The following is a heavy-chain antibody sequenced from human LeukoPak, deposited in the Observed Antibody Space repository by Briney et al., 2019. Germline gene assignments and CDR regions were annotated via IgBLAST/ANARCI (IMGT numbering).Heavy chain of an antibody. CDR1: GFTFSSYA. J-gene: IGHJ6*03. Sequence: GGSLRLSCAASGFTFSSYAMHWVRQAPGKGLEWVAVISYDGSNKYCADSVKGRFTISRDNSKNTLYLQMNSLRAEDTAVYYCAREGGITIFGVVIKRQGYYMDVWGKGTTVTVSS. CDR3: AREGGITIFGVVIKRQGYYMDV. V-gene: IGHV3-30-3*01. CDR2: ISYDGSNK. D-gene: IGHD3-3*01.